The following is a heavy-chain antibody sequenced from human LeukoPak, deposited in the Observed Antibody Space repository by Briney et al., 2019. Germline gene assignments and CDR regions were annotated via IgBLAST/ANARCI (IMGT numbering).Heavy chain of an antibody. Sequence: GGSLRLSCAASGFTFSSYWMSWVRQAPGKGLEWVANIKQDGSEKYYVDSVKGRFTISRDNAKNSLYLQMNSLRAEDTAVYYCAKDSDYYGSGSYYFDYWGQGTLVTVSS. CDR2: IKQDGSEK. CDR1: GFTFSSYW. J-gene: IGHJ4*02. D-gene: IGHD3-10*01. V-gene: IGHV3-7*01. CDR3: AKDSDYYGSGSYYFDY.